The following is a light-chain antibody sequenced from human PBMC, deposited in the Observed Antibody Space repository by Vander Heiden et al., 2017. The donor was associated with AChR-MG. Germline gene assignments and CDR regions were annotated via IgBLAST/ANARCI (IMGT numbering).Light chain of an antibody. Sequence: QSVLTKPPPASATPGQTVTISCSGSSSNIGSNYVYWYQQLPGTAPKLLIYRNNQRPSGVPDRFSGSKSGTSASLAISGLRSEDEADYYCAAWDDSLSGRVVFGGGTKLTVL. V-gene: IGLV1-47*01. CDR2: RNN. CDR1: SSNIGSNY. CDR3: AAWDDSLSGRVV. J-gene: IGLJ2*01.